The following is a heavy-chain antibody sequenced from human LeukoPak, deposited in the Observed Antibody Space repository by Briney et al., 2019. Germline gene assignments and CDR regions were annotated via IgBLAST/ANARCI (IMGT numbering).Heavy chain of an antibody. D-gene: IGHD3-10*01. CDR1: GFTFNTFW. J-gene: IGHJ4*02. CDR3: TANYNY. CDR2: INSDEGRT. V-gene: IGHV3-74*01. Sequence: GGSLRLSCAASGFTFNTFWMHWVRQVPGKGLVWVSRINSDEGRTNYADSVKGRFTISRDNAKNTLYLHMNSLRAEDTAVYYCTANYNYWGQGTLVTVSS.